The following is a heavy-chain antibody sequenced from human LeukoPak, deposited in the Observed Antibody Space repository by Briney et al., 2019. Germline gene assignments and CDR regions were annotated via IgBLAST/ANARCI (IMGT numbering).Heavy chain of an antibody. J-gene: IGHJ4*02. CDR1: GGSFSGYY. CDR2: INHSGST. Sequence: SETLSLTCAVYGGSFSGYYWSWIRQPPGKGLEWIGEINHSGSTNYNPSLKSRVTISVDTSKNQFSLKLSSVTAADTAVYYCARPSYGDYWGQGTLVTVSS. V-gene: IGHV4-34*01. CDR3: ARPSYGDY. D-gene: IGHD4-17*01.